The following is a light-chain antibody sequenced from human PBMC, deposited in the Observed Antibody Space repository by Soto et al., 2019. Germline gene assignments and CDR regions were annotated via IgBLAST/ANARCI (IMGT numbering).Light chain of an antibody. Sequence: QAVLTQPPCASGSPGQSVAISCNGTSSDVGGYNYVSWYQQHPGKAPKLMIYEVNKRPSGVPDRFSGSKSGNTASLTVSGLQAEDEADYYCSSYAGSSNVFGTGTKVTVL. CDR3: SSYAGSSNV. CDR1: SSDVGGYNY. CDR2: EVN. J-gene: IGLJ1*01. V-gene: IGLV2-8*01.